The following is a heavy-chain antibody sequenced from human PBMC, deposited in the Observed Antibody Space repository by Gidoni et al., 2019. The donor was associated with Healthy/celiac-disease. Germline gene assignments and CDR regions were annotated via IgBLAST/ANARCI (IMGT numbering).Heavy chain of an antibody. V-gene: IGHV3-21*01. CDR1: GCAFSSYS. CDR2: SSSSSSDI. Sequence: DAQLVESGGGLVKPGGYPRLSCAASGCAFSSYSMNWVRQAPGKGLEWCSSSSSSSSDISYADSVKGRFTISRDNAKTSLYLQRNSLRAEDTAVYYCAAVGGDGHPFDYWGQGTLVTVSS. CDR3: AAVGGDGHPFDY. J-gene: IGHJ4*02.